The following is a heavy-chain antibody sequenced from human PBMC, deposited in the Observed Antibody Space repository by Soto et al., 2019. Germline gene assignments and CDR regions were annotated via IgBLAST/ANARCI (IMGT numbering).Heavy chain of an antibody. V-gene: IGHV3-30*18. CDR2: ISYDGKNK. CDR3: AKEGLGYCSGGNCYSGASDI. D-gene: IGHD2-15*01. J-gene: IGHJ3*02. CDR1: GFTFRTYG. Sequence: QVQLVESGGGLVQPGKSLRLSCAASGFTFRTYGMHWVRQVPGKGLEWVASISYDGKNKNYADSVKGRFTISRDNSKNTLNLQMNSLRAEDTAVFYCAKEGLGYCSGGNCYSGASDIWGQGTMVTVSS.